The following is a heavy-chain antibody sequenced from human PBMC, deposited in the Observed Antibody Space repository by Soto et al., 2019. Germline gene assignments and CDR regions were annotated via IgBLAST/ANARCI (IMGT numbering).Heavy chain of an antibody. J-gene: IGHJ4*02. CDR2: VSNSANS. D-gene: IGHD3-22*01. Sequence: SETLSLTCSVSGDSVSSGNYYWSWMRQSPGKGLEWIGYVSNSANSNYNPSLRSRVTKSVDTSKNQFSLKLSSVTAADTAVYHCARTDSRGSWAAWFWGQGILVTVSS. V-gene: IGHV4-61*01. CDR1: GDSVSSGNYY. CDR3: ARTDSRGSWAAWF.